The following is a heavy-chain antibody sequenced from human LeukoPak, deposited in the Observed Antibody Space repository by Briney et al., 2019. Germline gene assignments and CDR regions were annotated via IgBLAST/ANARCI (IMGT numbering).Heavy chain of an antibody. Sequence: SETLSLTCTVSGGSISSSSYYWGWIRQPPGKGLEWIGSIYYSGSTYYNPSLKSRVAISVDTSKNQFSLKLSSVTAADTAVYYCATCHDFWSGGFDYWGQGTLVTVSS. J-gene: IGHJ4*02. D-gene: IGHD3-3*01. V-gene: IGHV4-39*01. CDR1: GGSISSSSYY. CDR3: ATCHDFWSGGFDY. CDR2: IYYSGST.